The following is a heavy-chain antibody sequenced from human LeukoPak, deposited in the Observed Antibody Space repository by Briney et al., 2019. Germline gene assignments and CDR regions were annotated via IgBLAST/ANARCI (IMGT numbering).Heavy chain of an antibody. V-gene: IGHV5-51*01. J-gene: IGHJ4*02. D-gene: IGHD6-19*01. CDR1: GYRFTSYW. CDR3: ARLSVAGWVDY. Sequence: GESLKISCKGSGYRFTSYWIGWVRQMPGKGLEWMGIIYSGDSDTRYSTSFQGQVTFSADRSISTAYLQWNSLKASDTAMYYCARLSVAGWVDYWGQGTLVTVSS. CDR2: IYSGDSDT.